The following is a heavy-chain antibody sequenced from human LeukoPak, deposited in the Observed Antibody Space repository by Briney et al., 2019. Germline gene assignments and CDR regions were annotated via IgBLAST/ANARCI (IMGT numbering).Heavy chain of an antibody. D-gene: IGHD3-10*01. CDR3: ARDGSGSYRRYYYYMDV. Sequence: GASVKVSCKASGGTFSSYAISWVRQAPGQGLEWMGGIIPIFGTANYAQKFQGRVTITADESTSTAYMELSSLRSEDTAVYYCARDGSGSYRRYYYYMDVWGKGTTVTISS. J-gene: IGHJ6*03. CDR1: GGTFSSYA. CDR2: IIPIFGTA. V-gene: IGHV1-69*13.